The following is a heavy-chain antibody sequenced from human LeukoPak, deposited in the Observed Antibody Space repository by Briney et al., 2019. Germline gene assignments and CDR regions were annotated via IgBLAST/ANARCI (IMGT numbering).Heavy chain of an antibody. V-gene: IGHV3-74*01. J-gene: IGHJ6*03. Sequence: PGGSLRLSCAASGFTSKSYWMHWVRQVPGRGLVWVSRINSDGSSTSYADSVKGRFTISRDNAKNTLFLQMNSLRAEDTAVYYCVRGDFWSGAAYYYYYMDVWGKGTTVTVSS. D-gene: IGHD3-3*01. CDR2: INSDGSST. CDR1: GFTSKSYW. CDR3: VRGDFWSGAAYYYYYMDV.